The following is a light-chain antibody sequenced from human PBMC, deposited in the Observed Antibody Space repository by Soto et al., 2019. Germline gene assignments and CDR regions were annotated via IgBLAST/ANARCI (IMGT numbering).Light chain of an antibody. V-gene: IGLV2-23*02. CDR1: SSDVGTYNL. CDR3: SSYAGSGLGV. Sequence: QSALTQPASVSGSPGQSITLSCSGTSSDVGTYNLVSWYQQHPGKAPKLMIYEVNKRPSGVSNRFSGSKSDNTASLTISGLQAEDEADYYCSSYAGSGLGVFGGGTQLTVL. CDR2: EVN. J-gene: IGLJ3*02.